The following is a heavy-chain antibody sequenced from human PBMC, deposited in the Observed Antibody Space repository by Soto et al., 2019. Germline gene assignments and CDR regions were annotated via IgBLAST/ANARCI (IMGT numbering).Heavy chain of an antibody. V-gene: IGHV3-23*01. CDR1: GFTFSSYA. D-gene: IGHD2-15*01. J-gene: IGHJ4*02. CDR3: AKQYISSWYFDY. Sequence: PGGSLRLSCAASGFTFSSYAMSWVRQAPGKGLEWVSAIIDSARRTYFADSVKGRFTISRDNSKNTLYLQMNSLRAEDTAIYYCAKQYISSWYFDYWGQGTLVTVSS. CDR2: IIDSARRT.